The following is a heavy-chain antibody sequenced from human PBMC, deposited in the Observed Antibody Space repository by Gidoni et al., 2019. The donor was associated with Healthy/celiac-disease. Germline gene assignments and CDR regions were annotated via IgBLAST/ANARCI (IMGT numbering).Heavy chain of an antibody. CDR3: AKDGRQWWELQEGFDY. J-gene: IGHJ4*02. D-gene: IGHD1-26*01. Sequence: EVQLVESGGGLVQPGGSLRLSCAASGFTFSSYAMSWVRQAPGKGLEWVSAISGSGGSTYYADSVKGRFTISRDNSKNTLYLQMNSLRAEDTAVYYCAKDGRQWWELQEGFDYWGQGTLVTVSS. CDR1: GFTFSSYA. CDR2: ISGSGGST. V-gene: IGHV3-23*04.